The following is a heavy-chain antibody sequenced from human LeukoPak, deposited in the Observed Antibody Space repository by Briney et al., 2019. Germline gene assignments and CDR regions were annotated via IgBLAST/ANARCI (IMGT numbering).Heavy chain of an antibody. V-gene: IGHV5-51*01. J-gene: IGHJ4*02. Sequence: GESLKISCKGSGYSFTSYWIGWVRQMPGKGLEWMGIIYPGDSDTRYSPSFQGRVTISADKSISTAYLQWSSLKASDTAMYYCARPWHDFWSPLGYWGQGTLVTVSS. D-gene: IGHD3-3*01. CDR2: IYPGDSDT. CDR3: ARPWHDFWSPLGY. CDR1: GYSFTSYW.